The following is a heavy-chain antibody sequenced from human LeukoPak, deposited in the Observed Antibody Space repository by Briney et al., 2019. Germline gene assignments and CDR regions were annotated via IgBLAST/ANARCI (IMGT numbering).Heavy chain of an antibody. CDR2: ISGSGGST. CDR3: AKLPANYYDSSGYRYYFDY. D-gene: IGHD3-22*01. CDR1: GFTFSSYA. Sequence: GGSLRLSCAASGFTFSSYAMSWVRQAPGKGLEWVSAISGSGGSTYYADSVKGRFTISRDNSKNTLYLQMNSLRAEDTAVYYCAKLPANYYDSSGYRYYFDYWGQGTLVTVSS. J-gene: IGHJ4*02. V-gene: IGHV3-23*01.